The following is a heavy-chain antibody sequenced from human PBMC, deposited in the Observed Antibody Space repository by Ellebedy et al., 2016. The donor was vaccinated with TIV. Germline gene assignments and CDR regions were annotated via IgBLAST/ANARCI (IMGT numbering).Heavy chain of an antibody. CDR1: GFTFSSNG. Sequence: GESLKISCAASGFTFSSNGMHWVRQAPGKGLEWVAIIWYDGSEKYYVDSVKGRFTISRDNSKNTLYLQMNSLRAEDTALYYCAKEEVVYSYGPTHFDYWGQGTLVTVSS. CDR3: AKEEVVYSYGPTHFDY. V-gene: IGHV3-33*06. CDR2: IWYDGSEK. J-gene: IGHJ4*02. D-gene: IGHD5-18*01.